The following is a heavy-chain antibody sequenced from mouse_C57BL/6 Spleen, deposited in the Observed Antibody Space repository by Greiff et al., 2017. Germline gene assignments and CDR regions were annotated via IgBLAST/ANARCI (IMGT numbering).Heavy chain of an antibody. V-gene: IGHV1-69*01. CDR1: GYTFTSYW. CDR2: IDPSDSYT. D-gene: IGHD1-1*01. CDR3: ARWGTTVVAPFDY. J-gene: IGHJ2*01. Sequence: VQLQQPGAELVMPGASVKLSCKASGYTFTSYWMHWVKQRPGQGLEWIGEIDPSDSYTNYTQKFKGKTTLTVDKSSSTAYMQLSSLTSEDSAVYYCARWGTTVVAPFDYWGQGTTLTVSS.